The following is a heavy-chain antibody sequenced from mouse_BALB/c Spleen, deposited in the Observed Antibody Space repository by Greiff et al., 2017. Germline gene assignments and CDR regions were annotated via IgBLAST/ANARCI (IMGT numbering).Heavy chain of an antibody. CDR1: GYTFTSYW. V-gene: IGHV1-69*02. CDR2: IDPSDSYT. D-gene: IGHD4-1*01. CDR3: ARGYLDWDPAWFAY. J-gene: IGHJ3*01. Sequence: QVQLQQPGAELVKPGASVKLSCKASGYTFTSYWMHWVKQRPGQGLEWIGEIDPSDSYTNYNQKFKGKATLTADKSSSTAYMQLSSLASEDSAVYYCARGYLDWDPAWFAYGGQGTLVTVSA.